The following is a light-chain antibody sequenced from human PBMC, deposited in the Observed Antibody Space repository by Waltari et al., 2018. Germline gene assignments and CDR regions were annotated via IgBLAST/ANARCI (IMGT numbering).Light chain of an antibody. CDR2: EDT. V-gene: IGLV3-1*01. CDR3: QAWDSGPAV. CDR1: KLGNKY. J-gene: IGLJ2*01. Sequence: SYELTQPPSVSASPGQTATITCSGDKLGNKYAYWYQQKSGQSPVLVIYEDTKRPSGIPERFSGSNSGNTVTLTISGTQPMDEADYYCQAWDSGPAVFGGGTKLTVL.